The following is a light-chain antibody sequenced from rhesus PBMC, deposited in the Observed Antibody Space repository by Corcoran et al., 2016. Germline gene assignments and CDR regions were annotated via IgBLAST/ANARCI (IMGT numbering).Light chain of an antibody. J-gene: IGKJ1*01. CDR3: MQALDFPPT. Sequence: DIVMTQTPVSLPVTPGEPASISCRSSQSLLDSEDGNTYLDWYLQKPGQSPQVLIYGLSNRASGVPDRCSGSGSDTDCTLRINRVEAEDVGVYYGMQALDFPPTFGQGTKVEIK. CDR2: GLS. V-gene: IGKV2-104*02. CDR1: QSLLDSEDGNTY.